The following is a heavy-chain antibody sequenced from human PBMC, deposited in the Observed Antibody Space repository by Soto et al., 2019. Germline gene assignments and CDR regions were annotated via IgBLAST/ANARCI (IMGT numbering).Heavy chain of an antibody. D-gene: IGHD3-10*01. CDR3: EHTAYDGSNFADFDY. CDR1: GFSLSTSGVG. Sequence: SGPTLVNPTQTLTLTCTFSGFSLSTSGVGVGWIRQPPGKALEWLALIYSDDDKRYSPSLRSRLTITEDTSKNQVVFTMINMDPMDTATYYCEHTAYDGSNFADFDYWGQGTLVTVSS. CDR2: IYSDDDK. J-gene: IGHJ4*02. V-gene: IGHV2-5*02.